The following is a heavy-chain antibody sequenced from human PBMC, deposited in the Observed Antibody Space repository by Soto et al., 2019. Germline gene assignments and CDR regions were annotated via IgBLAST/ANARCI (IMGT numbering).Heavy chain of an antibody. V-gene: IGHV3-23*01. CDR2: ISGSGGST. CDR1: GFTFSSYA. CDR3: AKSYGDYPLYYYGMDV. J-gene: IGHJ6*02. Sequence: PVGSLRLSCAASGFTFSSYAMSWVRQAPGKGLEWVSAISGSGGSTYYADSVKGRFTISRDNSKNTLYLQMNSLRAEDTAVYYCAKSYGDYPLYYYGMDVWGQGTTVTVSS. D-gene: IGHD4-17*01.